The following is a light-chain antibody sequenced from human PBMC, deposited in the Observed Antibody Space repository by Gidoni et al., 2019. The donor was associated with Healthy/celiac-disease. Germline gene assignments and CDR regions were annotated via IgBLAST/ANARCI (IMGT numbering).Light chain of an antibody. Sequence: QSVLTQPHSASGTPGQRVTISCSGSSSNIGRSYVYWYQQFPGTAPQLLIYRNNHRPSGVPDRFSGSKSGTSASLAISGLRSEDEADYYCAAWDDSLSGPKVFGGGTKLTV. J-gene: IGLJ3*02. CDR2: RNN. V-gene: IGLV1-47*01. CDR3: AAWDDSLSGPKV. CDR1: SSNIGRSY.